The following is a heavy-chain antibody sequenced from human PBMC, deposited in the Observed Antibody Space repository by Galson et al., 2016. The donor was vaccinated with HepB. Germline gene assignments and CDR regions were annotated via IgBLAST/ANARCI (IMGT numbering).Heavy chain of an antibody. Sequence: CAASGFNFISYGMHWVRQAPGKGLEWVAVTWFDGNYKDYAESVKGRITVSRDNTKNTLSLQLDSLRAEDTAVYHCARSREYFGSGSYLDYWGQGTLVIVSS. J-gene: IGHJ4*02. CDR3: ARSREYFGSGSYLDY. CDR2: TWFDGNYK. V-gene: IGHV3-33*01. D-gene: IGHD3-10*01. CDR1: GFNFISYG.